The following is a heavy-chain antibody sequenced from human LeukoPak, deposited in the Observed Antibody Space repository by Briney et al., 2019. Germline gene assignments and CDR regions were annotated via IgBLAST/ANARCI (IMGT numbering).Heavy chain of an antibody. V-gene: IGHV3-73*01. D-gene: IGHD4-17*01. CDR2: IRSKANSYAT. Sequence: IRSKANSYATAYAASVKGRFTISRDDSKNTAYLQMNSLKTEDTAVYYCTRQNYGDYCFDYWGQGTLVTVSS. J-gene: IGHJ4*02. CDR3: TRQNYGDYCFDY.